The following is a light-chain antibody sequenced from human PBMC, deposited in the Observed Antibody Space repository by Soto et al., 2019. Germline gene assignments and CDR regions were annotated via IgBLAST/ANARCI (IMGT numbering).Light chain of an antibody. V-gene: IGKV1-39*01. CDR3: QQYYSYPQT. CDR2: GAS. J-gene: IGKJ1*01. Sequence: DIQMTQSPSSLSASVGDRVAITCRASQNIRNYLNWYQQKPGKAPKVLIYGASTLQSGVPSRFSGSGSGTDFTLTISCLQSEDFGTYYCQQYYSYPQTFGQGTKVDIK. CDR1: QNIRNY.